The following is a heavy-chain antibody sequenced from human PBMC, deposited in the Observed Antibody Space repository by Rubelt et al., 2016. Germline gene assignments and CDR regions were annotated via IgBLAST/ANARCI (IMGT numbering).Heavy chain of an antibody. J-gene: IGHJ4*02. D-gene: IGHD6-19*01. CDR2: IYYSGST. CDR3: AREPYGIAVAGKFDY. V-gene: IGHV4-59*01. Sequence: LEWIGYIYYSGSTNYNPSPKSRVTISVDTSKNQFSLKLSSVTAADTAVYYCAREPYGIAVAGKFDYWGQGTLVTVSS.